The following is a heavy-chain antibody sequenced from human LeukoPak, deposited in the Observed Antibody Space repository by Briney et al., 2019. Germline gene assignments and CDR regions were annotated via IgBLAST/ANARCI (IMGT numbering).Heavy chain of an antibody. J-gene: IGHJ6*02. D-gene: IGHD4-17*01. CDR2: INTNTGNP. CDR1: GYTFTSYA. V-gene: IGHV7-4-1*02. CDR3: ARDSVTYDQRNYYYYYYGMDV. Sequence: ASVKVSCKASGYTFTSYAMNWVRQAPGQGLEWMGWINTNTGNPTYAQGFTGRFVFSLDTSVSTAYLQISSLKAEDTAVYYCARDSVTYDQRNYYYYYYGMDVWGQGTTVTVSS.